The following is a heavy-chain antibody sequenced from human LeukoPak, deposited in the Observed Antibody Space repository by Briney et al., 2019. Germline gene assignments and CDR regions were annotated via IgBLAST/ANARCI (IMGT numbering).Heavy chain of an antibody. D-gene: IGHD5-24*01. V-gene: IGHV4-34*01. J-gene: IGHJ4*02. CDR2: INHSGST. CDR3: ARGGKRWLQLVGFGY. Sequence: SETVSLTCAVYGGSFSGYYWSWIRQPPGKGLEWIGEINHSGSTNYNPSLKSRVTISVDTSKNQFSLKLSSVTAADTAVYYCARGGKRWLQLVGFGYWGQGTLVTVSS. CDR1: GGSFSGYY.